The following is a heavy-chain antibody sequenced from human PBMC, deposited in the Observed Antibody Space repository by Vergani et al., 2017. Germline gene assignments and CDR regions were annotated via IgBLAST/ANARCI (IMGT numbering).Heavy chain of an antibody. Sequence: QVQLQESGPGLVKPSQTLSLTCTVSGDFISSGVYYWNWIRQHPGKGPELIGYIYSTGSTHHNPSLRRRINMSVDTSKNQFSLKLNSVTAADTAMYYCARMGGYDEGDAFRIGYFDSWGPGILVTVSS. CDR1: GDFISSGVYY. V-gene: IGHV4-31*03. J-gene: IGHJ4*02. CDR2: IYSTGST. D-gene: IGHD3-22*01. CDR3: ARMGGYDEGDAFRIGYFDS.